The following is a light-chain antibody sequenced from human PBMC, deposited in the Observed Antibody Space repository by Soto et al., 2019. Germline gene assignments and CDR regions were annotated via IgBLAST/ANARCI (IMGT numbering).Light chain of an antibody. V-gene: IGKV3-11*01. CDR3: QQRSNWPPLFT. CDR2: YAS. CDR1: QSVSSY. J-gene: IGKJ3*01. Sequence: EIVLTQSPATLSLSPGERATLSCRASQSVSSYLAWYQQKPGQAPRLIIYYASYRATAIPARFSGSGSGTEFTLTISSLEPEDFAVYYCQQRSNWPPLFTFGPRTKVDIK.